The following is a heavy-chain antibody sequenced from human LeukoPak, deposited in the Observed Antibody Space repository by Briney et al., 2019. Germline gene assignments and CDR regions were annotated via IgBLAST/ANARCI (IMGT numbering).Heavy chain of an antibody. Sequence: KPSETLSLTCAVYGGSFSGYYWSWIRQPPGKGLEWIGEINHSGSTNYNPSLKSRVTISVDTSKNQFSLKLSSVTAADTAVYYCARGTTVTYYFDYWGQGTLVTVSS. CDR2: INHSGST. CDR1: GGSFSGYY. J-gene: IGHJ4*02. CDR3: ARGTTVTYYFDY. V-gene: IGHV4-34*01. D-gene: IGHD4-4*01.